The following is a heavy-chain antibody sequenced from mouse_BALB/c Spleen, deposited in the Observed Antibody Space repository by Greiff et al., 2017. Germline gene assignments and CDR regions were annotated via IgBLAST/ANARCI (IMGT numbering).Heavy chain of an antibody. Sequence: VQLQQSGAELVKPGASVKLSCTASGFNIKDTYMHWVKQRPEQGLEWIGRIDPANGNTKYDPKFQGKATITADTSSNTAYLQLSSLTSEDTAVYYCADGYFPYAMDYWGQGTSVTVSS. D-gene: IGHD2-3*01. J-gene: IGHJ4*01. V-gene: IGHV14-3*02. CDR1: GFNIKDTY. CDR3: ADGYFPYAMDY. CDR2: IDPANGNT.